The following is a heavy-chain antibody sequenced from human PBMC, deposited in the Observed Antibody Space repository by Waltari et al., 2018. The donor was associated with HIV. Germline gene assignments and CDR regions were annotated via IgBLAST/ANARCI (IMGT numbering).Heavy chain of an antibody. CDR3: AREIVGATSRHDY. Sequence: QVQLQESGPGLVKPSQTLSLTCTVSGGSISSGSYHWSWIRQHAGKGLEWIGRIYTSGSTNYNPSLKSRVTISVDTSKNQFSRKLSSVTAADTAVYYCAREIVGATSRHDYWGQGTLVTVSS. CDR1: GGSISSGSYH. CDR2: IYTSGST. J-gene: IGHJ4*02. V-gene: IGHV4-61*02. D-gene: IGHD1-26*01.